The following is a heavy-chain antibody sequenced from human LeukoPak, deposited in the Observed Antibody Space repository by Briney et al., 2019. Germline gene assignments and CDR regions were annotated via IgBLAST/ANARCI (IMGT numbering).Heavy chain of an antibody. D-gene: IGHD2-15*01. V-gene: IGHV4-39*07. CDR3: ARDSELGYCSGGSCSHFDY. J-gene: IGHJ4*02. Sequence: SETLSLTCTVSGGSISSSSYYWGWIRQPPGEGLEWIASIYYSGTTYYNPSLKSRVIISVDTSKSQFSLKLSSVTAADTAVYYCARDSELGYCSGGSCSHFDYWGQGTLVTVSS. CDR1: GGSISSSSYY. CDR2: IYYSGTT.